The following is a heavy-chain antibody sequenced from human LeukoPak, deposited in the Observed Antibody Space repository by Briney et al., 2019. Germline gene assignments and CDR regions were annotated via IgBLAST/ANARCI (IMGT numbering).Heavy chain of an antibody. CDR3: ARDGGSYGGQYAFDI. J-gene: IGHJ3*02. CDR2: INHSGST. CDR1: GGSISSSSYY. Sequence: PSETLSLTCTVSGGSISSSSYYWGWIRQPPGKGLEWIGEINHSGSTNYNPSLKSRVTISVDTSKNQFSLKLSSVTAADTAVYYCARDGGSYGGQYAFDIWGQGTMVTVSS. D-gene: IGHD1-26*01. V-gene: IGHV4-39*07.